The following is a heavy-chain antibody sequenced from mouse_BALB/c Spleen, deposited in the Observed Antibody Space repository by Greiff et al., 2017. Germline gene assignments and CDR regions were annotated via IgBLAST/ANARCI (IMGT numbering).Heavy chain of an antibody. V-gene: IGHV3-2*02. Sequence: DVKLVESGPGLVKPSQSLSLTCTVTGYSITSDYAWNWIRQFPGNKLEWRGYISYSGSTSYNPSLKSRISITRDTSKNQFFLQLNSVTTEDTATYYCARRDYGYGWFAYWGQGTLVTVSA. CDR1: GYSITSDYA. CDR2: ISYSGST. D-gene: IGHD1-2*01. CDR3: ARRDYGYGWFAY. J-gene: IGHJ3*01.